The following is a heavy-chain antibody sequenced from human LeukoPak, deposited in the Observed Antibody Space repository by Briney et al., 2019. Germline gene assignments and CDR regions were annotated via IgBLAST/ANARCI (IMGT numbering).Heavy chain of an antibody. J-gene: IGHJ4*02. Sequence: GGPLRLFCAACGFTFSSYRMNWVRQAPGKGLEWVSSNSSSTTYMSYAASVKGRSTIPRDNAKTSLYPQMNSLRAEDTAVYYCARSYASRSAYSGQGPLVTASS. CDR2: NSSSTTYM. CDR1: GFTFSSYR. CDR3: ARSYASRSAY. V-gene: IGHV3-21*01. D-gene: IGHD2/OR15-2a*01.